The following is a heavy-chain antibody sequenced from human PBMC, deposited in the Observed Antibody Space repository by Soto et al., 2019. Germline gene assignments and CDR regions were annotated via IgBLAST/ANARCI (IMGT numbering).Heavy chain of an antibody. CDR1: GFTFSGFA. V-gene: IGHV3-73*01. J-gene: IGHJ4*02. D-gene: IGHD2-15*01. CDR3: TRHGPTRYCSGGSCYRDY. CDR2: IRSKANSYAT. Sequence: PGGSLRLSCAASGFTFSGFAMHWVRQASGKGLEWVGRIRSKANSYATAYAASVKGRFTISRDDSKNTAYLQMNSLKTEDTAVYYCTRHGPTRYCSGGSCYRDYWGQGTLVTVSS.